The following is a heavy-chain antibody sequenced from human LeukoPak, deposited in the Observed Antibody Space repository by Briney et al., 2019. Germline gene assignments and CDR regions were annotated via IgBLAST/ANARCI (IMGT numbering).Heavy chain of an antibody. J-gene: IGHJ4*02. V-gene: IGHV4-59*01. CDR1: GGSISSYY. CDR2: IYYSGST. D-gene: IGHD3-22*01. CDR3: ARADPYDSSGYPYYFDY. Sequence: AETLSLTCTVSGGSISSYYWSWIRQPPGKGLEWIGYIYYSGSTNYNPSLKSRVTISVDTSKNQFSRKLSSVTAADTAVYYCARADPYDSSGYPYYFDYWHQGTLVTVSS.